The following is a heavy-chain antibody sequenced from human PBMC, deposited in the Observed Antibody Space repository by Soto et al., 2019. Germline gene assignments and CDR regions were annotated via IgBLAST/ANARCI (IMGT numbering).Heavy chain of an antibody. J-gene: IGHJ4*02. CDR2: IIPIFGTA. V-gene: IGHV1-69*13. CDR3: AREVAVAGHFVTYYFDY. Sequence: SVKVSCKASGGTFSSYAISWVRQAPGQGLEWMGGIIPIFGTANYAQKFQGRVTITADESTSTAYMELSSLRSEDTAVYYCAREVAVAGHFVTYYFDYWGQGTLVTVSS. D-gene: IGHD6-19*01. CDR1: GGTFSSYA.